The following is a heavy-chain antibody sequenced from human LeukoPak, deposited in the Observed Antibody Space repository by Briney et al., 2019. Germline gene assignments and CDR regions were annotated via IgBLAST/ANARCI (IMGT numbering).Heavy chain of an antibody. J-gene: IGHJ6*03. CDR1: GCTYSKDW. D-gene: IGHD1-26*01. Sequence: GGALTLTCAGSGCTYSKDWLHWVRQAPAKGREGVGRSKSKTGGGTTEYAARVRRRFTISRDDSKNTLYLQMNSLKAEDTAVYYCTTDLGERYYYYYYMDVWGKGTTVTVSS. CDR2: SKSKTGGGTT. V-gene: IGHV3-15*01. CDR3: TTDLGERYYYYYYMDV.